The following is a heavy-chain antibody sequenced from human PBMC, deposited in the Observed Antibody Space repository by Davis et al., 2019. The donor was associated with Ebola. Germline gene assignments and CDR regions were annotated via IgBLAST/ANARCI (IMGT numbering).Heavy chain of an antibody. J-gene: IGHJ5*02. CDR2: IKQDGSDK. V-gene: IGHV3-7*03. D-gene: IGHD5-12*01. CDR1: GFTFSSYW. Sequence: GESLKISCAASGFTFSSYWMSWVRQAPGKGLEWVANIKQDGSDKNYVDSVKGRFTISRDNAKNSLYLQMNSLSAEDTAVYYCAKDGGYEGWFDPWGQGTLVIVSS. CDR3: AKDGGYEGWFDP.